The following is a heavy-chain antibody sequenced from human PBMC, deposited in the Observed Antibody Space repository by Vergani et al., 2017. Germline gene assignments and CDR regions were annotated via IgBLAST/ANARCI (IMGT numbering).Heavy chain of an antibody. CDR1: GGSVSSGSYY. CDR2: IYYSGST. J-gene: IGHJ4*02. D-gene: IGHD1-26*01. V-gene: IGHV4-61*01. Sequence: QVQLQESGPGLVKPSETLSLTCTVSGGSVSSGSYYWSRIRQPPGKGPEWIGYIYYSGSTNYNPSLKSRVTISVDTSKNQFSLKLSSVTAADTAVYYCARDASGSFYYWGQGTLVTVSS. CDR3: ARDASGSFYY.